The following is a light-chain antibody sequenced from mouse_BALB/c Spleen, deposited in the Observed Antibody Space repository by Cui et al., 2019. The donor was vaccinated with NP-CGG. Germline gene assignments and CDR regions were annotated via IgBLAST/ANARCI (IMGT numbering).Light chain of an antibody. CDR1: SGAVTTSNY. Sequence: QAVVTQESALTTSPGETVTLTCHSSSGAVTTSNYANLVQEKPDHLFTGLIGGTNNRAPGVPARFSGFLIGNKAALTITGAQTEDETIYFCALWYSNHWVFGGGTKLTVL. CDR3: ALWYSNHWV. V-gene: IGLV1*01. J-gene: IGLJ1*01. CDR2: GTN.